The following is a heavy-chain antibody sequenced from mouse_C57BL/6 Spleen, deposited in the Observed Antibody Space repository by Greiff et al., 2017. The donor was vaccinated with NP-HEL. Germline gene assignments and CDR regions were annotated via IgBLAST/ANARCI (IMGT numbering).Heavy chain of an antibody. D-gene: IGHD3-2*02. CDR2: IDPSDSYT. CDR3: ARSVTAQATAWFAY. J-gene: IGHJ3*01. CDR1: GYTFTSYW. V-gene: IGHV1-59*01. Sequence: VQLQQPGAELVRPGTSVKLSCKASGYTFTSYWMHWVKQRPGQGLEWIGVIDPSDSYTNYNQKFKGKATLTVDTSSSTAYMQLSSLTSEDSAVYYCARSVTAQATAWFAYWGQGTLVTVSA.